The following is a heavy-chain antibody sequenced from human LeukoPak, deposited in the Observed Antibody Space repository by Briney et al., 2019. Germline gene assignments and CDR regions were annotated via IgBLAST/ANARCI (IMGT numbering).Heavy chain of an antibody. D-gene: IGHD4-23*01. V-gene: IGHV3-30*02. J-gene: IGHJ4*02. Sequence: PGRSLRLSCAASGFTFSSYGMHWVRQAPGKGLEWVSFVRYDGKNQYYADSVKGRFTVSRDNSKKTVSLQMHSLRREDTAVYYCVKDLLQWYKFDSWGQGTLVIVSS. CDR2: VRYDGKNQ. CDR3: VKDLLQWYKFDS. CDR1: GFTFSSYG.